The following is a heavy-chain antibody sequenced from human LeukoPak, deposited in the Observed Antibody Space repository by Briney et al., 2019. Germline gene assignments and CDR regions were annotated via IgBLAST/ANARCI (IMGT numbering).Heavy chain of an antibody. CDR2: IYYSGST. V-gene: IGHV4-31*03. J-gene: IGHJ6*02. D-gene: IGHD6-13*01. Sequence: SETLSLTCTVSGGSISSGGYYWSWIRQHPGKGLEWIGYIYYSGSTYYNPSLKSRVTISVDTSKNQFSLKLSSVTAADTAVYYCARDRIAAAGPAGYYYYGMDVWGQGTTVTVSS. CDR1: GGSISSGGYY. CDR3: ARDRIAAAGPAGYYYYGMDV.